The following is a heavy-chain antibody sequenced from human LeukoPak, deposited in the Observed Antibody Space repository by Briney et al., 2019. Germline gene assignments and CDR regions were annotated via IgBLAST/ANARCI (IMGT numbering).Heavy chain of an antibody. D-gene: IGHD4/OR15-4a*01. CDR3: VRGPYGASISNWFDP. CDR1: GDSITGYS. V-gene: IGHV4-59*01. CDR2: IYYNGDT. Sequence: SETLSLSCSVSGDSITGYSWSWIRQTPGKGLEWIGYIYYNGDTHYNPSLNSRLSMSVDTPNKQFSLNLRSVTAADTAVYYCVRGPYGASISNWFDPWGRGLLVTVSS. J-gene: IGHJ5*02.